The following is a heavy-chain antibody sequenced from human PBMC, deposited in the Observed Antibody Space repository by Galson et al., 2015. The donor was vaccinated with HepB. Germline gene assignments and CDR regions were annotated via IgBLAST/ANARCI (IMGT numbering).Heavy chain of an antibody. V-gene: IGHV3-23*01. D-gene: IGHD4-17*01. CDR2: ISGSGGST. J-gene: IGHJ4*02. Sequence: SLRLSCAASGFTFSSYAMSWVRQAPGKGLEWVSAISGSGGSTYYADSVKGRFTISRDNSKNTLYLQMNSLRAEDTAVYYCAKDIERDYAFDYWGQGTLVTVSS. CDR3: AKDIERDYAFDY. CDR1: GFTFSSYA.